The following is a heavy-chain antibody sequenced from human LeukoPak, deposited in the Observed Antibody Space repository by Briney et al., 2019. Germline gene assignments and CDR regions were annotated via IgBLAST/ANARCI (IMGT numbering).Heavy chain of an antibody. CDR1: GDSVVSNSTA. CDR2: TYYRSKWYT. V-gene: IGHV6-1*01. CDR3: ARGGQGDGYSADEAFDL. D-gene: IGHD5-24*01. Sequence: SQTLSLTCVISGDSVVSNSTACNWIRQSPSRGLEWLGRTYYRSKWYTDYAVSVKSRITINPDTSKNQFSLQLNSVTPEDTAVYYCARGGQGDGYSADEAFDLWGQGTMVAVS. J-gene: IGHJ3*01.